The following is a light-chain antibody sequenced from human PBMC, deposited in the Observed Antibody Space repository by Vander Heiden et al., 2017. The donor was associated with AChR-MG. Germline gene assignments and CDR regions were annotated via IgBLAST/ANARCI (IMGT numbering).Light chain of an antibody. V-gene: IGKV3-11*01. CDR3: QQRSNWPPNT. CDR2: DAS. Sequence: DIVLTQSPATLSLSPGERATLPCRASQSVTSYLAWYQQKPGQAPRLLIYDASNRATGIPARFSGSGSGTDFTLAISSLGPEDSAVYYCQQRSNWPPNTFGQGTKLEIK. J-gene: IGKJ2*01. CDR1: QSVTSY.